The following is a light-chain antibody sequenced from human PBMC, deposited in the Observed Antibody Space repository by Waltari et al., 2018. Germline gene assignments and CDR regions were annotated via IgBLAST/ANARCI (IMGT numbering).Light chain of an antibody. V-gene: IGLV2-11*01. CDR1: SSAVGGYNY. CDR2: DVS. Sequence: QSALTQPRSVSGSPGQSVTISCTGTSSAVGGYNYVSWYQQHPGKAPKLMIYDVSKRPSGVPDRFSGSKSGNTASLTISGLQAEDEADYYCCSYAGNYTLVFGGGTKLTVL. CDR3: CSYAGNYTLV. J-gene: IGLJ3*02.